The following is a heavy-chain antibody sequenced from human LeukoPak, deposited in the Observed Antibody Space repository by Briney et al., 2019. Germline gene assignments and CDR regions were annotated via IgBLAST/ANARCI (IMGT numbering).Heavy chain of an antibody. CDR1: GGTFSSYA. J-gene: IGHJ5*02. CDR3: ARNMAKDYGGKVIWVDP. D-gene: IGHD4-23*01. Sequence: SVKVSCKASGGTFSSYAISWVRQAPGQGLEWMGGIIPIFGTANYAQKFQGRVTITADESTSTAYMELSSLRSEDTAVYYCARNMAKDYGGKVIWVDPWGQGTLVTVSS. CDR2: IIPIFGTA. V-gene: IGHV1-69*13.